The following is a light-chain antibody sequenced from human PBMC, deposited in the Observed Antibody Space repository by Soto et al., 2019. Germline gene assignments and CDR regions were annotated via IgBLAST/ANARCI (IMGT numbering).Light chain of an antibody. CDR1: SSDVGGYNY. J-gene: IGLJ2*01. CDR3: SSYTSTSTPGV. Sequence: QSALTQPASVSGSPGQSITISCTGTSSDVGGYNYVSWYQQLPGKAPKLMIYDVSYRPSGVSNRFSGSKSGNTASLTISGLQAEDEGDYYCSSYTSTSTPGVFGGGTKLTVL. CDR2: DVS. V-gene: IGLV2-14*01.